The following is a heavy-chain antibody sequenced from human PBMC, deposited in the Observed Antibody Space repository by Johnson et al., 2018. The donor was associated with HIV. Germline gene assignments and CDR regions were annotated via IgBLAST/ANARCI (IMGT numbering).Heavy chain of an antibody. Sequence: VQLVESGGGLVQPGGSLRLSCAASGFTFTNFWMSWVRQAPGKGLEWVADIKQDGSEKYYLDPVKGRFTISRDNARKSLYLQMNNLRAEDTAVYYCVRDDGSDYEAFDIWGQGTMVTASS. CDR1: GFTFTNFW. CDR2: IKQDGSEK. D-gene: IGHD2-21*01. V-gene: IGHV3-7*05. CDR3: VRDDGSDYEAFDI. J-gene: IGHJ3*02.